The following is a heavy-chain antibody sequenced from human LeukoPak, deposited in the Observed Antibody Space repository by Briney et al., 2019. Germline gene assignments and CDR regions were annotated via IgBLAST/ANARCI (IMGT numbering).Heavy chain of an antibody. D-gene: IGHD3-10*01. CDR1: GYTFSDYY. Sequence: ASVKVSCKASGYTFSDYYMHWVRQAPGQGLEWMGWINPNTGGTKYAQKFQGRVTVTRDTSIATMYMELSSLTSDDTAVYYCARVFGSGSFYAYWGQGTLLTVSS. J-gene: IGHJ4*02. CDR2: INPNTGGT. V-gene: IGHV1-2*02. CDR3: ARVFGSGSFYAY.